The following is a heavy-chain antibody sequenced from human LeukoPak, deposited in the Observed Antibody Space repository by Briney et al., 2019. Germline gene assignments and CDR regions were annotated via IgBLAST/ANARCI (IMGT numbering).Heavy chain of an antibody. Sequence: ASVKVSCKASGYRFTAYYIHWVRQAPGQGLEGMGWINPNSGGTNYAQNFQGRVTMTRDTSITTACLEMSRLRSHDTAVYYCARSPHILTGENFDYWGQGTLVTVSS. V-gene: IGHV1-2*02. CDR1: GYRFTAYY. D-gene: IGHD3-9*01. CDR3: ARSPHILTGENFDY. CDR2: INPNSGGT. J-gene: IGHJ4*02.